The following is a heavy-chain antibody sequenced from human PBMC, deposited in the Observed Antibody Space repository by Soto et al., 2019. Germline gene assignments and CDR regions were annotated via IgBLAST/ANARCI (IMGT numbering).Heavy chain of an antibody. CDR3: ARQLAGNWFDP. D-gene: IGHD6-19*01. V-gene: IGHV4-59*08. J-gene: IGHJ5*02. CDR1: GGSINNYY. Sequence: PSETLSLTCTVSGGSINNYYWSWIRQPPGKGLEWIGYISYSGSTNYNPSLKSRLTISVDTSKNQFSLKLSSVTAADTAVYYCARQLAGNWFDPWGQGTLVTVSS. CDR2: ISYSGST.